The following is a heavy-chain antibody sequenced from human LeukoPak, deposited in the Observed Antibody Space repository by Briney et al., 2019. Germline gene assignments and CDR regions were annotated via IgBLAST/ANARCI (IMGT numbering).Heavy chain of an antibody. CDR2: ITVNNGYT. CDR3: ARLHNYYDSSGYLDY. D-gene: IGHD3-22*01. CDR1: GYTFTSHG. Sequence: ASVKVSCKAAGYTFTSHGFIWLRQAPGQGLEWMGWITVNNGYTKYAQELQGRVTMTTDTSTSTAYMELRSLRSDDTAVYYCARLHNYYDSSGYLDYWAREPWSPSPQ. V-gene: IGHV1-18*01. J-gene: IGHJ4*02.